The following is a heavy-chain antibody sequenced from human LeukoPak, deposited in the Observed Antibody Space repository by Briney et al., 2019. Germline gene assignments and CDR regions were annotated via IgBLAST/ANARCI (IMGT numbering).Heavy chain of an antibody. CDR3: ARGHDYSKRRAGYYYYYMDV. CDR2: IYTSGST. V-gene: IGHV4-4*07. Sequence: SETLSLTCTVSGGFISSYYWSWIRQPAGKGLEWIGRIYTSGSTNYNPSLKSRVTMSVDTSKNQFSLKLSSVTAADTAVYYCARGHDYSKRRAGYYYYYMDVWGKGTTVTVSS. D-gene: IGHD4-11*01. CDR1: GGFISSYY. J-gene: IGHJ6*03.